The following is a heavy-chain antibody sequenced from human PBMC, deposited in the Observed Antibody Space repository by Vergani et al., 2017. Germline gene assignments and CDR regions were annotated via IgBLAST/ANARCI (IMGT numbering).Heavy chain of an antibody. V-gene: IGHV4-30-2*01. CDR1: GGSISSGAFS. J-gene: IGHJ4*02. D-gene: IGHD3-10*01. CDR3: VXRNNVVRETDYFDY. CDR2: IFQSGSP. Sequence: QLQLQESGSGLVKPSQTLPLNCAASGGSISSGAFSWGWIRQPPGRGLQWIGHIFQSGSPDYNASLKSRVNISLDKSKNHFSLSLSSVTAADTAVYYCVXRNNVVRETDYFDYWGQGILVTVSS.